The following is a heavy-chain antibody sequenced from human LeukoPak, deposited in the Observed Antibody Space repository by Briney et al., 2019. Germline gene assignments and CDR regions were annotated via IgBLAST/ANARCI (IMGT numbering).Heavy chain of an antibody. D-gene: IGHD6-13*01. CDR3: AILGGGIAY. V-gene: IGHV3-23*01. Sequence: GGSLRLSCAASGFRFSSYTMNWVRQAPGKGLEWVSGISGSGDRTYYADFVKGRVTISRDNSRNTLYLQMSSLGADDTAVYYCAILGGGIAYWGQGTLVAVSS. CDR1: GFRFSSYT. CDR2: ISGSGDRT. J-gene: IGHJ4*02.